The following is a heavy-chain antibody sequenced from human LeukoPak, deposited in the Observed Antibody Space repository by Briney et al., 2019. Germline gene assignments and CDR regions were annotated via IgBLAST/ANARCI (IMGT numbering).Heavy chain of an antibody. CDR3: AKDRNRHYRFWGGPSFPLYYYYMDV. Sequence: PGGSLRLSCAASGFTISSYALCWVRQAPGKGLEWVSAISGSGGSTYYADSVKGRFTISRDNSKNTLYLQMNSLRAEDTALYYWAKDRNRHYRFWGGPSFPLYYYYMDVWGKGTTVTVSS. J-gene: IGHJ6*03. CDR2: ISGSGGST. D-gene: IGHD3-3*01. CDR1: GFTISSYA. V-gene: IGHV3-23*01.